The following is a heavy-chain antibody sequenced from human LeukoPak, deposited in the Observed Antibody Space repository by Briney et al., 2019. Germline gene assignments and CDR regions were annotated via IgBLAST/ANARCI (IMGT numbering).Heavy chain of an antibody. V-gene: IGHV4-38-2*01. CDR3: ASSPSYSVSSFDY. CDR2: IYHSGST. Sequence: PSETLSLTCAVSGYSISSGYYWGWIRQPPGKGLEWIGSIYHSGSTYYNPSLKSRVTISVDTSKNQFSLKLSSVTAADTAVHYCASSPSYSVSSFDYWGQGTLVTVSS. D-gene: IGHD2-21*01. J-gene: IGHJ4*02. CDR1: GYSISSGYY.